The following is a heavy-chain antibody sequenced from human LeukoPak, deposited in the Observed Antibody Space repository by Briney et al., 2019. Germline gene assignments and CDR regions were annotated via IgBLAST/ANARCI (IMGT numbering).Heavy chain of an antibody. CDR2: IIPIFGTA. D-gene: IGHD3-22*01. CDR1: GGTFSSYA. Sequence: GSSVKVSCKASGGTFSSYAISWMRQAPGQGLEWMGGIIPIFGTANYAQKFQGRVTITADESTSTAYMELSSLRSEDTAVYYCARGNYYDSSGYYPTCFDYWGQGTLVTVSS. V-gene: IGHV1-69*01. J-gene: IGHJ4*02. CDR3: ARGNYYDSSGYYPTCFDY.